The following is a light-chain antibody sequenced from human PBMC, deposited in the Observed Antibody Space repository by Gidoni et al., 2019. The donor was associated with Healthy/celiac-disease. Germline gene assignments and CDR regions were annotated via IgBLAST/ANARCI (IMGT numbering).Light chain of an antibody. V-gene: IGKV1-5*03. CDR2: KAS. CDR3: QQYNSYSSS. J-gene: IGKJ2*04. Sequence: DIQMTQSPSTLSASVGPRVTITCRASQSISSWLAWDQQKPGKAPKLLIYKASSLESGVPSRFSGSGSGTEFTLTISSLQPDDFATYYCQQYNSYSSSFGQGTKLEIK. CDR1: QSISSW.